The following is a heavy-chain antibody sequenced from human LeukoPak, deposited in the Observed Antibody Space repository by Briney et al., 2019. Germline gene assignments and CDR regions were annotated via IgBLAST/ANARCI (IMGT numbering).Heavy chain of an antibody. CDR2: IYYSGST. D-gene: IGHD2-2*01. V-gene: IGHV4-39*07. Sequence: SETLTLTCTVSGGSISSSSYYWGWIRQPPGKGLEWIVSIYYSGSTYYNPSLKSRVTISVDTSKNQFSLKLSSVTAADTAVYYCARDSRGGGYCSSTSCTLHGPIDYWGQGTLVTVSS. CDR3: ARDSRGGGYCSSTSCTLHGPIDY. J-gene: IGHJ4*02. CDR1: GGSISSSSYY.